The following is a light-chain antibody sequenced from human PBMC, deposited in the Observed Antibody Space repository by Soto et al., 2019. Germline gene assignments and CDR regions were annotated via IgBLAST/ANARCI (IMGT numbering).Light chain of an antibody. V-gene: IGKV3-15*01. CDR1: QSVSSN. CDR3: QQYNNWPPWT. Sequence: EIVMTQSPATLSVSPGERATLSCRASQSVSSNLAWYRQKPGQAPRLLIYGASTRATGIPARFSGSGSGTEFTLNISSLQSEDFAVYYCQQYNNWPPWTFGQGTKVEIK. CDR2: GAS. J-gene: IGKJ1*01.